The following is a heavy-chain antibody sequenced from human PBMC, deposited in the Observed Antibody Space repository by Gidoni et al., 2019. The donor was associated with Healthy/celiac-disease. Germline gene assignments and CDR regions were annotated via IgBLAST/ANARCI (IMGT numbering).Heavy chain of an antibody. CDR3: ARVVVPAAIMKYYYYYMDV. CDR1: GGSVSSGSYY. J-gene: IGHJ6*03. Sequence: QVQLQESGPGLVKPSETLSLTCTVSGGSVSSGSYYWSWIRQPPGKGLEWIGYIYYSGSTNYNPSLKSRVTISVDTSKNQFSLKLSSVTAADTAVYYCARVVVPAAIMKYYYYYMDVWGKGTTVTVSS. D-gene: IGHD2-2*02. CDR2: IYYSGST. V-gene: IGHV4-61*01.